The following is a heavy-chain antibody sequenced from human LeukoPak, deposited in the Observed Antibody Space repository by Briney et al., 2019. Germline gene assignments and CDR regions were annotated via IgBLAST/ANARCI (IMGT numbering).Heavy chain of an antibody. D-gene: IGHD1-26*01. CDR1: GFTFSSYG. J-gene: IGHJ4*02. CDR3: ARRRYSGSSQHFDY. V-gene: IGHV3-23*01. Sequence: GGSLRLSCAASGFTFSSYGMSWVRQAPGKGLEWVSAISGSGGSTYYADSVKGRFTISRDNAKNSLYLQMNSLRAEDTAVYYCARRRYSGSSQHFDYWGLGTLVTVSS. CDR2: ISGSGGST.